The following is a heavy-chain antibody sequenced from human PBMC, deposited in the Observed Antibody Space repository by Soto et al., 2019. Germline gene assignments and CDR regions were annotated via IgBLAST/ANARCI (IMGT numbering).Heavy chain of an antibody. CDR3: ARAAEQHLDWLYMADAFDI. Sequence: QVQLVQSGAEVKKPGASVKVSCKASGYTFTSYGISWVRQAPGQGLEWMGWISAYNGNTNYAQKLQGRVTMTTDTSTSTAYMELRSLRSDDTAVYYCARAAEQHLDWLYMADAFDICGHGTMVTVSS. J-gene: IGHJ3*02. CDR2: ISAYNGNT. D-gene: IGHD3-9*01. V-gene: IGHV1-18*01. CDR1: GYTFTSYG.